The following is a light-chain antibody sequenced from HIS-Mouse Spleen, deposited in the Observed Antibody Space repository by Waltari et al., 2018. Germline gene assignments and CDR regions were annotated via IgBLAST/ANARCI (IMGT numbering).Light chain of an antibody. Sequence: DIQLTQSPSFLSASVGDRVTITCRASQGISSYLAWYQQKPGKAPKLLSYAASTLQSGVPSRFGGSGSGTEFTLTISSLQPEDFATYYCQQLNSYPPPFGQGTKVEIK. CDR3: QQLNSYPPP. V-gene: IGKV1-9*01. J-gene: IGKJ1*01. CDR1: QGISSY. CDR2: AAS.